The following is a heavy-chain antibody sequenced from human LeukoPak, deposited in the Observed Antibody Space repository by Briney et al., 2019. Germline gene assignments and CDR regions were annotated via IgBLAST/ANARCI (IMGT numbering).Heavy chain of an antibody. V-gene: IGHV3-23*01. D-gene: IGHD5-18*01. CDR2: ISRTGDST. CDR1: GFTFSSYA. Sequence: PGGSLRLSCAVSGFTFSSYAMNWVRQAPGKGLEWVSEISRTGDSTKYADSVKGRFTISRDNSKNTLYLQINNLRPEDTAVYYCARRKYSYGYSDYGGQGTLVPVSS. J-gene: IGHJ4*02. CDR3: ARRKYSYGYSDY.